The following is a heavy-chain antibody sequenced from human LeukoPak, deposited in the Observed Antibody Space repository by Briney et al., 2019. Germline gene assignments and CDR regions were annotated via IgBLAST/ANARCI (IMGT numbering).Heavy chain of an antibody. V-gene: IGHV3-7*01. D-gene: IGHD3-16*01. CDR2: MKEDGSEV. CDR3: ATGGGRGCHFPY. Sequence: PGGSLRLSCVVSGFTFSYSTMTWVRQDPGKGPEWVAKMKEDGSEVHYVESVKSRFTISRDNAQNSLFLQMNSVRAEDTAGYYCATGGGRGCHFPYWGQGTLVTVSS. J-gene: IGHJ4*02. CDR1: GFTFSYST.